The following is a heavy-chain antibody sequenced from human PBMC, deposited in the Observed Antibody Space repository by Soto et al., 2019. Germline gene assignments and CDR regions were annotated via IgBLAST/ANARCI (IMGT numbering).Heavy chain of an antibody. Sequence: GGSLRLSCAASGFTFSSFGMHWVRQAPGKGLEWVAVISHDGSNKYYAESVKGRFTISRDNSKNTLYLQMNSLRVEDTAVYYCAKDVGWYTGWGQGTLVTVSS. CDR1: GFTFSSFG. CDR2: ISHDGSNK. CDR3: AKDVGWYTG. D-gene: IGHD6-19*01. J-gene: IGHJ4*02. V-gene: IGHV3-30*18.